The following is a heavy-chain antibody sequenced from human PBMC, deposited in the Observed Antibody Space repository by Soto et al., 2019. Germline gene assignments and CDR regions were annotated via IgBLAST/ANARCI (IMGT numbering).Heavy chain of an antibody. CDR1: GGSISISNFY. CDR3: ARGEAHSSGWSVIDY. V-gene: IGHV4-39*07. J-gene: IGHJ4*02. D-gene: IGHD6-19*01. Sequence: PSETLSLTCSVSGGSISISNFYWGWVRQSPGRGLEWIGSLYSARIAYYNPSLKSRVTISVDTSKNQFSLKLSSVTAADTAVYYCARGEAHSSGWSVIDYWGQGTLVTVSS. CDR2: LYSARIA.